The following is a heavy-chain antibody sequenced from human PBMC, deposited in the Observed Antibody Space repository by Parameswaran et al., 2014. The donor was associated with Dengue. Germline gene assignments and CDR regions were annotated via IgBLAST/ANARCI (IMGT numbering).Heavy chain of an antibody. Sequence: WVRQAPGHGLEWMGWITAYNGNRNYAQKLQGRVTMTTDTSTSTAYMELRSLRSDDTAVYYCARDRLAVSGTIPRYYYGMDVWGQGTTVTVSS. J-gene: IGHJ6*02. V-gene: IGHV1-18*01. D-gene: IGHD6-19*01. CDR2: ITAYNGNR. CDR3: ARDRLAVSGTIPRYYYGMDV.